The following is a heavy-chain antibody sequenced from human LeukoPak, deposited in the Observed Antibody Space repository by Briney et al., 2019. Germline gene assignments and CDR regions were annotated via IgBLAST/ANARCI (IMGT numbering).Heavy chain of an antibody. CDR3: PRVGGYDSEGPRVEGYYYDSSGYYYYFDY. CDR2: INHSGST. D-gene: IGHD3-22*01. Sequence: SETLSLTCAVYGGSFSGYYRSWIRPPPGKGLEWIGEINHSGSTHYNPSLKSRVTISVDTSKNQFSLKLSSVTAADTAVYYCPRVGGYDSEGPRVEGYYYDSSGYYYYFDYWGQGTLVTVSS. J-gene: IGHJ4*02. CDR1: GGSFSGYY. V-gene: IGHV4-34*01.